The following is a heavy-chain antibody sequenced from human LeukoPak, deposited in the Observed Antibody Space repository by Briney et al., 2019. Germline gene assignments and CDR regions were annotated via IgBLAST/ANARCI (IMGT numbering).Heavy chain of an antibody. CDR3: ARHDTYYGAGSQFDY. CDR1: GGSISSGTYF. D-gene: IGHD3-10*01. V-gene: IGHV4-39*01. J-gene: IGHJ4*01. Sequence: SETLSLTCTVSGGSISSGTYFWGWIRQPPGKGLVWIGSISYSGSTSYNTSLKSRVTISLDTSKNQFSLRLSSVTDADTAVYYCARHDTYYGAGSQFDYWGPGTLVTVSA. CDR2: ISYSGST.